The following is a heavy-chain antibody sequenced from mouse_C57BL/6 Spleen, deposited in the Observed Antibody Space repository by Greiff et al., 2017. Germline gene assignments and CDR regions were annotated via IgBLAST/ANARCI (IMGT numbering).Heavy chain of an antibody. J-gene: IGHJ4*01. Sequence: QVQLQQSGAELARPGASVKMSCKASGYTFTSYSMHWVKQRPGQGLEWIGYINPSSGDTKYNQKFKGKATLTADKSSSTAYMQLSSLTSEDSADYCATRSGERDYAMDYWGQGTSVTVSS. CDR3: TRSGERDYAMDY. V-gene: IGHV1-4*01. CDR2: INPSSGDT. D-gene: IGHD2-13*01. CDR1: GYTFTSYS.